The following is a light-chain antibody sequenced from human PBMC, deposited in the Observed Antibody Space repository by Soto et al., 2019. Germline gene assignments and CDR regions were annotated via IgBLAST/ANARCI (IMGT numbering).Light chain of an antibody. Sequence: DIQMTQSPSSVSADVGDRVTITCRASQGINKWLAWYQQKPGKAPQLLISAASTLRSGVPSRCSGSGSGTEFILTIRNLQHEDFATYFCQQANSFPLTFGGGTRGEI. V-gene: IGKV1-12*01. CDR2: AAS. CDR1: QGINKW. CDR3: QQANSFPLT. J-gene: IGKJ4*01.